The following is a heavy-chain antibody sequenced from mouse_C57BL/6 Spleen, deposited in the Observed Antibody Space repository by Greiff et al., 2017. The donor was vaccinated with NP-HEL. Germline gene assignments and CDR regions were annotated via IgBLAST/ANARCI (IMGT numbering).Heavy chain of an antibody. J-gene: IGHJ2*01. Sequence: VQLQQSGPELVKPGASVKISCKASGYAFSSSWMNWVKQRPGKGLEWIGRIYPGDGDTNYNGKFKGKATLTADKSSSTAYMQLSSLTSEDSAVYFCAAFITYYWGQGTTLTVSS. D-gene: IGHD1-1*01. CDR1: GYAFSSSW. CDR2: IYPGDGDT. V-gene: IGHV1-82*01. CDR3: AAFITYY.